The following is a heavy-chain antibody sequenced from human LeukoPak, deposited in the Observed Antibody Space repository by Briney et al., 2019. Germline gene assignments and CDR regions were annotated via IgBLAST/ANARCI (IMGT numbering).Heavy chain of an antibody. J-gene: IGHJ4*02. CDR3: ARRVLLWFGTSQTYFDY. V-gene: IGHV4-34*01. CDR2: INHSGST. CDR1: GGSFSGYY. Sequence: SETLSLTCAVYGGSFSGYYWSWIRQPPGKGLEWIGEINHSGSTNYNPSLKSRVTISVDTSKDQFSLKLSSVTAADTAVYYCARRVLLWFGTSQTYFDYWGQGTLVTVSS. D-gene: IGHD3-10*01.